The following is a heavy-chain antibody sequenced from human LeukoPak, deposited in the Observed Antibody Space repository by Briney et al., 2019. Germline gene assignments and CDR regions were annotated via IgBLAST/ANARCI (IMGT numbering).Heavy chain of an antibody. CDR2: ISYDGSNK. V-gene: IGHV3-30*18. J-gene: IGHJ1*01. CDR1: GFTFSSYG. Sequence: GGSLRLSCAASGFTFSSYGTHWVRQAPGKGLEWVAVISYDGSNKYYADSVKGRFTISRDNSKNTLYLQMNSLRAEDTAVYYCAKDGGYPEYFQHWGQGTLVTVSS. D-gene: IGHD6-25*01. CDR3: AKDGGYPEYFQH.